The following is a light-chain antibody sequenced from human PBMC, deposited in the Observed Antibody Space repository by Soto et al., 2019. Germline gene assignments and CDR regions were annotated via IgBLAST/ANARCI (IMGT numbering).Light chain of an antibody. CDR2: DVS. V-gene: IGLV2-14*01. CDR1: SSDVGAYNY. J-gene: IGLJ1*01. Sequence: QSVLTQPASGSGSPGQSITISCTGTSSDVGAYNYVSWYQQHPGKAPKVMIYDVSNRPSGVSDRFSGSKSGNTASLTISGLQAEDEADYYCLSFAISSTYVFGTGTKVTVL. CDR3: LSFAISSTYV.